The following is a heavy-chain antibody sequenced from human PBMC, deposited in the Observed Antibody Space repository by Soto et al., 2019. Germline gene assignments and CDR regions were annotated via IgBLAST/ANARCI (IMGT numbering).Heavy chain of an antibody. CDR3: TTDPKLYIVATIPDAFDI. Sequence: EVQLVESGGGLVKPGGSLRLSCAASGFTFSNAWMSWVRQAPGKGLEWVGRSKSKTEGGTTDYAAPVKGRFTISRDDSKNTLYLQMNSLKTEDTAVYYCTTDPKLYIVATIPDAFDIWGQGTMVTVSS. J-gene: IGHJ3*02. V-gene: IGHV3-15*01. D-gene: IGHD5-12*01. CDR1: GFTFSNAW. CDR2: SKSKTEGGTT.